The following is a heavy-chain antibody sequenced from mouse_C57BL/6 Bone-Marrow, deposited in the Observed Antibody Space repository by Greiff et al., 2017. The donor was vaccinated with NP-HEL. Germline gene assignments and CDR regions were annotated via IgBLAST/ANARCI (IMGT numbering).Heavy chain of an antibody. CDR2: IYPRSGNT. D-gene: IGHD3-1*01. CDR1: GYTFTSYG. V-gene: IGHV1-81*01. Sequence: QVQLKESGAELARPGASVKLSCKASGYTFTSYGISWVKQRTGQGLEWIGEIYPRSGNTYYNEKFKGKATLTADKSSSTAYMELRSLTSEDSAVYFCARPGSGDAMDYWGQGTSVTVSS. J-gene: IGHJ4*01. CDR3: ARPGSGDAMDY.